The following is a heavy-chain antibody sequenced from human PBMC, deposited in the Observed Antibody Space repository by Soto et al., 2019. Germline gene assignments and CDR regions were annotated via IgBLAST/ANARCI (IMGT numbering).Heavy chain of an antibody. D-gene: IGHD6-19*01. CDR1: GFTFSSYG. V-gene: IGHV3-30*18. CDR2: ISYDGSNK. Sequence: QVQLVESGGGVVQPGRSLRLSCAASGFTFSSYGMHWVRQAPGKGLEWVAVISYDGSNKYYADSVKGRFTISRDNSKNTLYLQMNSLRAEDTAVYYCAKAPIAVAGYYYYGMDVWGQGTTVTVS. CDR3: AKAPIAVAGYYYYGMDV. J-gene: IGHJ6*02.